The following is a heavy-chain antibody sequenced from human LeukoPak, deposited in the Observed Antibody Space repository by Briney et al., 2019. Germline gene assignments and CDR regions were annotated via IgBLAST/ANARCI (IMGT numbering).Heavy chain of an antibody. CDR2: IYHTGST. J-gene: IGHJ4*02. CDR3: ARRDGYNPWRFDY. Sequence: SETLSLTCAVSGYSISSGYYWGWIRQPPGKGLEWIGSIYHTGSTYYNPSLKSRVTISVDKSKNQFSLKLSSVTAADTALYYCARRDGYNPWRFDYWGQGTQVTVSS. V-gene: IGHV4-38-2*01. D-gene: IGHD5-24*01. CDR1: GYSISSGYY.